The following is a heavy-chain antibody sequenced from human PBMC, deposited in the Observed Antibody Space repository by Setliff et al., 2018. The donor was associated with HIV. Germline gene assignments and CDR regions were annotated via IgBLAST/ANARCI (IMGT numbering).Heavy chain of an antibody. CDR2: IYTTGST. V-gene: IGHV4-61*05. Sequence: SETLSLTCTVSGDSMSSSTYYWAWIRQTPGKGLEWIGYIYTTGSTNYNPSLKSRVTMSVDTSKNQFSLRLTSVTAADTAVYYCARGFDYAQRPPLYYFDYWGQGTLVTVSS. CDR3: ARGFDYAQRPPLYYFDY. D-gene: IGHD2-2*01. CDR1: GDSMSSSTYY. J-gene: IGHJ4*02.